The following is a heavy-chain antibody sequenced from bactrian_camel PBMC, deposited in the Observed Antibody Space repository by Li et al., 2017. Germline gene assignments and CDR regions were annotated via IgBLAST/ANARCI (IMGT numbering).Heavy chain of an antibody. CDR2: INSGGDST. D-gene: IGHD5*01. V-gene: IGHV3S1*01. CDR1: GFTFSSYW. CDR3: AKWGNY. Sequence: HVQLVESGGGLVQPGGSLRLSCAASGFTFSSYWMFWVRQAPGKGLEWVSRINSGGDSTYYADSVKGRFTISRDNAKNTLYLQMNSLKTEDTAMYYCAKWGNYWGQGTQVTVS. J-gene: IGHJ4*01.